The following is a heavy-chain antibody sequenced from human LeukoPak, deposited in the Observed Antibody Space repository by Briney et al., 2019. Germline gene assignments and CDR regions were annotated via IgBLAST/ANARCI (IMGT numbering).Heavy chain of an antibody. CDR2: ISGSGGST. CDR3: AKQPTWIQLWNFDY. Sequence: GGSLRLSCAASGFTFSSYAMSWVRQAPGKGLEWVSAISGSGGSTYYADSVKGRFTISRDNSKNTLYLQMDSLRAEDTAVYYCAKQPTWIQLWNFDYWGQGTLVTVSS. D-gene: IGHD5-18*01. V-gene: IGHV3-23*01. CDR1: GFTFSSYA. J-gene: IGHJ4*02.